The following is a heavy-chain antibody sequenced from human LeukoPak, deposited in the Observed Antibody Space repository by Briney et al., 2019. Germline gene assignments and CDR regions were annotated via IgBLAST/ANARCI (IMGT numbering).Heavy chain of an antibody. J-gene: IGHJ4*02. V-gene: IGHV3-7*03. CDR3: AKGSYYDSSGSFYFDY. D-gene: IGHD3-22*01. CDR1: GFTFSSYW. CDR2: INHNGNVN. Sequence: GGSLRLSCAASGFTFSSYWMNWARQAPGKGLEWVASINHNGNVNYYVDSVKGRFTISRDNAKNSLYLQMSNLRAEDTAAYYCAKGSYYDSSGSFYFDYWGQGTLVTVSS.